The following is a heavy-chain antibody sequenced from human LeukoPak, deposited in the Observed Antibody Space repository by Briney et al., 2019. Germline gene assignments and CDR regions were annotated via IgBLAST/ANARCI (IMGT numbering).Heavy chain of an antibody. J-gene: IGHJ4*02. CDR1: GYTLTELS. CDR2: FDPEDGET. V-gene: IGHV1-24*01. Sequence: EASAKVSFKVSGYTLTELSMHWVRQAPGKGGEWMGGFDPEDGETIYAQKFQGRVTMTEDTSTDTAYMELSSLRSEDTAVYYCAILGEDSSGYYPDYWGQGTLVTVSS. D-gene: IGHD3-22*01. CDR3: AILGEDSSGYYPDY.